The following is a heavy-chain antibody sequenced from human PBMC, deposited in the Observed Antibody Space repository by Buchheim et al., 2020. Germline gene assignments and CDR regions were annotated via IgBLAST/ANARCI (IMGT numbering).Heavy chain of an antibody. V-gene: IGHV3-21*01. CDR2: ISSGSSYI. J-gene: IGHJ4*02. D-gene: IGHD1-26*01. CDR3: ARDSYSGTYRTFDY. CDR1: GFTFSSYT. Sequence: EVQLVESGGGLVKPGGSLRLSCAASGFTFSSYTMKWVRQAPGKGLEWVSSISSGSSYIYYADSVKGRFNISRDNDKNYLYMQMNSLRAEDTAAYYCARDSYSGTYRTFDYWGQGTL.